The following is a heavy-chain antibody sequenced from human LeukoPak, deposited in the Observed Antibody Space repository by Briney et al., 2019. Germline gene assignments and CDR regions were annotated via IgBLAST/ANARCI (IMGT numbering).Heavy chain of an antibody. Sequence: SETLSLTCTVSGGSISSSSYYWGWIRQPPGEGLEWIGSIYYSGSTYYNPSIKGRVTISVDTSTNQFSLKLSSVTAADTAVYYCARGSSSGYFVDYWGQGTLVTVSS. CDR3: ARGSSSGYFVDY. J-gene: IGHJ4*02. CDR1: GGSISSSSYY. V-gene: IGHV4-39*07. CDR2: IYYSGST. D-gene: IGHD3-22*01.